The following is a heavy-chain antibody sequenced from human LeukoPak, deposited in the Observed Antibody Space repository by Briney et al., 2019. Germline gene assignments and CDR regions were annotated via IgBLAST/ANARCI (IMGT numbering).Heavy chain of an antibody. CDR3: ARVLIGGGRSFDY. CDR1: GFTSSDYW. J-gene: IGHJ4*02. CDR2: IDGDGRGT. D-gene: IGHD2-15*01. V-gene: IGHV3-74*01. Sequence: GGSLRLSCAVSGFTSSDYWMNWVRQVPGPRLVWVSRIDGDGRGTSYADSVKGRFTISRDTAKNTLYLQMNSLRAEDTAVYYCARVLIGGGRSFDYWGQGTLVTVSS.